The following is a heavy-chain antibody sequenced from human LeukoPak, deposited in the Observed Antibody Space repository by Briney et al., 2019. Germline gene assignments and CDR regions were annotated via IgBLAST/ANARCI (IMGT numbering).Heavy chain of an antibody. Sequence: SETLSLTCTVSGGSISSSSYYWGWIRQPPGKDLEWIGSIYYSGSSYYNPSLKSRVTISVDTSKNQFSLKLRSVTAADTAVYYCVRSGGYCGSTICHVEYFDLWDRGTLVTVSS. D-gene: IGHD2-2*01. J-gene: IGHJ2*01. V-gene: IGHV4-39*01. CDR1: GGSISSSSYY. CDR2: IYYSGSS. CDR3: VRSGGYCGSTICHVEYFDL.